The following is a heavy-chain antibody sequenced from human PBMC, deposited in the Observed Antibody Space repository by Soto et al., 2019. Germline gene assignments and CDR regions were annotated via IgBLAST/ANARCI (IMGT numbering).Heavy chain of an antibody. CDR3: ARMDITMVRGVIRYYYGMDV. J-gene: IGHJ6*02. V-gene: IGHV4-34*01. CDR2: INHSGST. Sequence: QVQLQQWGAGLLKPSETLSLTCAVYGGSFSGYYWSWIRQPPGKGLGWIGEINHSGSTNYNPSLKSRVTISVDTSKNQFSLKLSSVTAADTAVYYCARMDITMVRGVIRYYYGMDVWGQGTTVTVSS. CDR1: GGSFSGYY. D-gene: IGHD3-10*01.